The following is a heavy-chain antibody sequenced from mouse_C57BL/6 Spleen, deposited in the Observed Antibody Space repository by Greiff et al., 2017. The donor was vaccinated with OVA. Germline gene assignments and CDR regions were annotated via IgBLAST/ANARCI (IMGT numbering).Heavy chain of an antibody. V-gene: IGHV5-17*01. CDR3: ARGYPSYAMDY. J-gene: IGHJ4*01. CDR1: GFTFSDYG. CDR2: ISSGSSTI. Sequence: EVHLVESGGGLVKPGGSLKLSCAASGFTFSDYGMHWVRQAPEKGLEWVAYISSGSSTIYYADTVKGRFTISRDNAKNTLFLQMTSLRSEDTAMYYCARGYPSYAMDYWGQGTSVTVSS. D-gene: IGHD2-2*01.